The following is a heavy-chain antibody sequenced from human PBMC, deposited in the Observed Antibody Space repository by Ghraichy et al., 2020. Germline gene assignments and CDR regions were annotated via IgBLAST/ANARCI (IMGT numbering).Heavy chain of an antibody. D-gene: IGHD3-3*01. CDR3: ARDWSTIQSGCFDP. V-gene: IGHV4-59*01. Sequence: SETLSLTCTVSGGSISGYYWSWIRQPPGKGLEWIGYIHYSGSTNYNPSLKSRVTISVDTSKNQFSLNLSSVTAADTAVYYCARDWSTIQSGCFDPWGQGTLVTVSS. J-gene: IGHJ5*02. CDR2: IHYSGST. CDR1: GGSISGYY.